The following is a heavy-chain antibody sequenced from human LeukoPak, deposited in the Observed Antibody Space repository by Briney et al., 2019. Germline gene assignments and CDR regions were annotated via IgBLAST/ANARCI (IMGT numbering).Heavy chain of an antibody. CDR2: INHSGST. Sequence: SETLSLTCAVYGGSFSGYYWSWIRQPPGKGLEWIGEINHSGSTNYNPSLKSRVTISVDTSKNQFSLKLSSVTAADTAVYYCARNLDTAMVLFDYWGQGTLVTVSS. CDR1: GGSFSGYY. V-gene: IGHV4-34*01. D-gene: IGHD5-18*01. CDR3: ARNLDTAMVLFDY. J-gene: IGHJ4*02.